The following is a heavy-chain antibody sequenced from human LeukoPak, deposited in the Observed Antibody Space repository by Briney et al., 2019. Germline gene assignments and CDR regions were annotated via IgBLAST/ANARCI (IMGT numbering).Heavy chain of an antibody. D-gene: IGHD4-23*01. CDR1: GGSFSGYY. CDR3: ARDPNYGGNSNY. Sequence: PSETLSLTCAVYGGSFSGYYWSWIRQPPGKGLEWIGEINHSGSTNYNPFLKSRVTISVDTSKDQFSLKLSSVTAADTAVYYCARDPNYGGNSNYWGQGTLVTVSS. CDR2: INHSGST. J-gene: IGHJ4*02. V-gene: IGHV4-34*01.